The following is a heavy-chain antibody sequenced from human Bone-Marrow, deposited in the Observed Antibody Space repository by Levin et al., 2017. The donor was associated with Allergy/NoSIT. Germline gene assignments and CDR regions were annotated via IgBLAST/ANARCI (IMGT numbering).Heavy chain of an antibody. J-gene: IGHJ4*02. Sequence: SQTLSLTCTVSGGSISSYYWSWIRQPPGKGLEWIGYIYYSGSTNYNPSLKSRVTISVDTSKNQFSLKLSSVTAADTAVYYCAREGYYDRKFDYWGQGTLVTVSS. D-gene: IGHD3-22*01. CDR3: AREGYYDRKFDY. CDR1: GGSISSYY. CDR2: IYYSGST. V-gene: IGHV4-59*01.